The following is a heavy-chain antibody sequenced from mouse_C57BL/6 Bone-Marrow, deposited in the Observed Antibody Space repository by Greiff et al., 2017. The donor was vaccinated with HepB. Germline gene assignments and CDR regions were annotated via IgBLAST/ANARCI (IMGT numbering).Heavy chain of an antibody. J-gene: IGHJ4*01. V-gene: IGHV1-64*01. Sequence: QVQLQQPGAELVKPGASVKLSCKASGYTFTSYWMHWVKQRPGQGLEWIGMIHPNSGSTNYNEKFKSKATLTVDKSSSTAYMQLSSLTSEDSAVYYCARSRSNYAYYAMDYWGQGTSVTVSS. D-gene: IGHD2-5*01. CDR3: ARSRSNYAYYAMDY. CDR2: IHPNSGST. CDR1: GYTFTSYW.